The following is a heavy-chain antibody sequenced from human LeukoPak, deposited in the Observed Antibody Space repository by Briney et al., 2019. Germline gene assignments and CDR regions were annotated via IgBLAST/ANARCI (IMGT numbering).Heavy chain of an antibody. D-gene: IGHD5-24*01. J-gene: IGHJ3*02. V-gene: IGHV3-48*02. Sequence: GGSLRLSCAASGFTFSSYSMDWVRQAPGKRLEWISYISGTSSIIYYTPSVKGRFTISRDNGKYSLYLQMNSLRDDDTAVYFCARGTWDGDRTFDIWGQGAMVTVSS. CDR2: ISGTSSII. CDR1: GFTFSSYS. CDR3: ARGTWDGDRTFDI.